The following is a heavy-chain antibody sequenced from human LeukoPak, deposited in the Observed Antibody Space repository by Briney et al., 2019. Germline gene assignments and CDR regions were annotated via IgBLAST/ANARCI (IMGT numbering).Heavy chain of an antibody. CDR3: ATDYGVSSFDY. V-gene: IGHV3-48*01. CDR2: ISSSSSTI. Sequence: PGGSLRLSCAASGFTFSSYSMNWVRQAPGKGLEWVSYISSSSSTIYYADSVKGRFTISRDNAKNSLYLQMNSLRAEDTAVYYCATDYGVSSFDYWGQGTLVTVSS. D-gene: IGHD4-17*01. CDR1: GFTFSSYS. J-gene: IGHJ4*02.